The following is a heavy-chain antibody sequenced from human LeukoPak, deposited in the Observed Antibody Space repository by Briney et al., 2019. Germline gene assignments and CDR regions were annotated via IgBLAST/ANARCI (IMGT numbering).Heavy chain of an antibody. CDR2: IYYSGTT. CDR3: ARVSSGWYHSGD. D-gene: IGHD6-19*01. J-gene: IGHJ4*02. CDR1: GGSINSYY. Sequence: PSETLSLTCTVSGGSINSYYWSWIRQPPGKGLEWIGYIYYSGTTIYNPSLKSRVTISVDASKDQFSLKLSSVTAADTAVYYCARVSSGWYHSGDWGQGTLVSVSS. V-gene: IGHV4-59*08.